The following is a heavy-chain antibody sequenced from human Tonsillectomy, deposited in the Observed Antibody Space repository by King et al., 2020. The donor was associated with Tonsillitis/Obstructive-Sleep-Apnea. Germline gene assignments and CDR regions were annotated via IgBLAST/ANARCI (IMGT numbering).Heavy chain of an antibody. Sequence: VQLVQSGAEVKKPGESLRISCMASGYTFSTYSIGWVRQMPGKGLEWMGIVPPSDSGTRYNPSFEGQVTNSADKSPSAAYLQGSSLKAAVTAMYYCTSLLPVPGLMTHSVDVWGPGTMVTVS. CDR2: VPPSDSGT. J-gene: IGHJ6*02. D-gene: IGHD3/OR15-3a*01. CDR1: GYTFSTYS. V-gene: IGHV5-51*01. CDR3: TSLLPVPGLMTHSVDV.